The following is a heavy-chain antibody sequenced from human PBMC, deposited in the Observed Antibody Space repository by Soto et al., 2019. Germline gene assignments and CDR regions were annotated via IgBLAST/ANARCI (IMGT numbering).Heavy chain of an antibody. CDR1: GYTFTSYE. Sequence: QVQLVQSGAEVKKPGASVKVSCKASGYTFTSYEINWVRQATGQGLEWMGWMNPNSGNTVYAQKFQGRVTMIRNTSISTAYMEMSSLRSEDTAVYYCARGLGIAVAGTLGVNYWGQGTLFTVYS. CDR2: MNPNSGNT. V-gene: IGHV1-8*01. J-gene: IGHJ4*02. D-gene: IGHD6-19*01. CDR3: ARGLGIAVAGTLGVNY.